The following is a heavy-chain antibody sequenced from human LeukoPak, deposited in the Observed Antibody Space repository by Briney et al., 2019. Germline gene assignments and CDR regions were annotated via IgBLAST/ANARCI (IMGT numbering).Heavy chain of an antibody. V-gene: IGHV5-51*01. Sequence: GESLKISCKGSGYSFTSYWIGGVRQMPGKGLEWLGIIYPGDSDTRHSPSFQGQVTISADKSTSTAYLQWSSLKTSDNAMVYCARRVGAKPYYFDYWGQGTLVTVSS. CDR3: ARRVGAKPYYFDY. J-gene: IGHJ4*02. CDR1: GYSFTSYW. CDR2: IYPGDSDT. D-gene: IGHD1-26*01.